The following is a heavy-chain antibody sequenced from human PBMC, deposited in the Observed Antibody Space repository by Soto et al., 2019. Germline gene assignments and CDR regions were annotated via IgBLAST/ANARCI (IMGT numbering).Heavy chain of an antibody. V-gene: IGHV1-46*01. CDR2: INPSGGST. CDR1: GYTFTSYY. J-gene: IGHJ4*02. D-gene: IGHD2-15*01. CDR3: AREIGYCSGGSCYSDY. Sequence: ASVKVSCKASGYTFTSYYMHWVRQAPGQGLEWMGIINPSGGSTSYAQKFQGRVTMTRDTSTSTVCMELSSLRSEDTAVYYCAREIGYCSGGSCYSDYWGQGTLVTVSS.